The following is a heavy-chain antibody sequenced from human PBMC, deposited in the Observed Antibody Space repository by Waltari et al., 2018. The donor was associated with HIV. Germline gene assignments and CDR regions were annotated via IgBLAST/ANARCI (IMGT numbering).Heavy chain of an antibody. Sequence: QVQLVQSGAEVKKPGASVKVSCKASGYTFTGYYMHWVRQAPGQGLEWMGWINPNSGGTNYAQKFQGRVTMTRDTSISTAYMGLSRLRSDDTAVYYCARVYDSSGYYGGIHFDYWGQGTLVTVSS. D-gene: IGHD3-22*01. CDR3: ARVYDSSGYYGGIHFDY. CDR2: INPNSGGT. V-gene: IGHV1-2*02. J-gene: IGHJ4*02. CDR1: GYTFTGYY.